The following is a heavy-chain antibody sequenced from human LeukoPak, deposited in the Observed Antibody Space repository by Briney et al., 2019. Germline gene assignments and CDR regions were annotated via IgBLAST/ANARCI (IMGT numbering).Heavy chain of an antibody. Sequence: PSETLSLTCAVYGGSFSGYYWSWIRQPPGKGLEYIGYIYYSGSTNYNPSLKSRLTISVDTSKNQFSLKLSSVTAADTAVYYCARETSQKGAHYMDVWGKGTTVTISS. CDR1: GGSFSGYY. D-gene: IGHD3-16*01. CDR2: IYYSGST. CDR3: ARETSQKGAHYMDV. V-gene: IGHV4-59*01. J-gene: IGHJ6*03.